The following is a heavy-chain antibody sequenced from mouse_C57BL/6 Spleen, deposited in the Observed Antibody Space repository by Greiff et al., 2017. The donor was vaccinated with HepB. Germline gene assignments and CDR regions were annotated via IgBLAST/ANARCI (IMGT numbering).Heavy chain of an antibody. J-gene: IGHJ2*01. CDR2: IDPADSET. CDR1: GYTFTSYW. Sequence: VQLQQPGAELVRPGSSVKLSCKASGYTFTSYWMHWVKQRPIQGLEWIGNIDPADSETHYNQKFKDKATLTVDKSSSTAYMQLSSLTSEDSAVYYCALGGSSYYYCGQGTTLTVSS. D-gene: IGHD1-1*01. V-gene: IGHV1-52*01. CDR3: ALGGSSYYY.